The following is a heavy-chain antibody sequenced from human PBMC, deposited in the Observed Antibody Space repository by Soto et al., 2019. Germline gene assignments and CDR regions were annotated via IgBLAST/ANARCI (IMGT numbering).Heavy chain of an antibody. J-gene: IGHJ4*02. CDR1: VYSFTSYW. CDR2: IYPGDSDT. Sequence: GESLKISCKGSVYSFTSYWIGWLLQMPGKGLEWMGIIYPGDSDTIYSPSFQGQVTISADKSISTAYLQWSSLKASDTAMYYCARREVYISGYLDYWGQGTLVAVSS. CDR3: ARREVYISGYLDY. V-gene: IGHV5-51*01. D-gene: IGHD3-22*01.